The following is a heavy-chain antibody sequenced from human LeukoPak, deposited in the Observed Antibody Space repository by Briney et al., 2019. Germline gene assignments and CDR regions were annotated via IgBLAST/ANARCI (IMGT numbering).Heavy chain of an antibody. D-gene: IGHD2-2*01. J-gene: IGHJ4*02. V-gene: IGHV3-74*01. CDR2: INSDGSST. CDR3: ARRVVVPAAPYYFDY. CDR1: GFIFSSYW. Sequence: GGSLRLSCAASGFIFSSYWMHWVRQAPGKGLVWVSRINSDGSSTSYADSVKGRFTISRDNAKNTLYLQMNSLRAEDTAVYYCARRVVVPAAPYYFDYWGQGTLVTVSS.